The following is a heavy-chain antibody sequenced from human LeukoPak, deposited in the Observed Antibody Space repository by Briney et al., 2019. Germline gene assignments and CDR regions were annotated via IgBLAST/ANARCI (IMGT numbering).Heavy chain of an antibody. J-gene: IGHJ4*02. V-gene: IGHV3-21*01. CDR2: ISSSSSYI. CDR1: GFTFSSYS. D-gene: IGHD3-3*01. CDR3: ARDLGQGITIFGVVTLTFDY. Sequence: KTGGSLRLSCAASGFTFSSYSMNWVRQAPGKGLEWVSSISSSSSYIYYADSVKGRFTISRDNAKNSLYLQMNSLRAEDTAVYYCARDLGQGITIFGVVTLTFDYWGQGTLVTVSS.